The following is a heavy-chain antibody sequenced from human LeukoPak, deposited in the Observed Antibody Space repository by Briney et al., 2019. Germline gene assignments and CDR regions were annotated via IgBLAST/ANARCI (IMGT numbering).Heavy chain of an antibody. D-gene: IGHD3-3*01. Sequence: SETLSLTCTVSGGSISSGSYYWSWIRQPAGEGLEWIGRIYTSGTTNYNPSLKSRVTISVDTSKNQFSLKLSSVTAADTAVYYCAREAYDFWSGSARDSGYWGQRTLVTVSS. CDR3: AREAYDFWSGSARDSGY. J-gene: IGHJ4*02. CDR1: GGSISSGSYY. V-gene: IGHV4-61*02. CDR2: IYTSGTT.